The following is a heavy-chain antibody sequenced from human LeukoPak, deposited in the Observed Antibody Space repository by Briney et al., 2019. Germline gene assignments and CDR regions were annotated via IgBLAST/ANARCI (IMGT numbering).Heavy chain of an antibody. J-gene: IGHJ4*02. V-gene: IGHV4-4*02. D-gene: IGHD1-1*01. CDR2: IYHSGST. Sequence: PSETLSLTCAVSGGSISSSNWWSWVRQPPGKGLEWIGEIYHSGSTNYNPSLKSRVTISVDKSKNQFSLRLTSVTVADTAVYYCARAGTGGRAFDYWGQGSLVTVSS. CDR1: GGSISSSNW. CDR3: ARAGTGGRAFDY.